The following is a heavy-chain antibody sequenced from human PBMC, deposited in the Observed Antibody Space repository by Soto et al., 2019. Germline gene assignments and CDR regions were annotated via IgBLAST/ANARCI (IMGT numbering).Heavy chain of an antibody. D-gene: IGHD6-13*01. CDR2: ISSSGSTI. V-gene: IGHV3-48*03. Sequence: GGSLRLSCAASGFTFSSYEMNWVRQAPGKGLEWVTYISSSGSTIYYADTVKGRFTISRDNAKNSLYLQMNSLRAEDTAVYYCARGAAYSIAFDFWGQGTLVTVSS. CDR1: GFTFSSYE. J-gene: IGHJ4*02. CDR3: ARGAAYSIAFDF.